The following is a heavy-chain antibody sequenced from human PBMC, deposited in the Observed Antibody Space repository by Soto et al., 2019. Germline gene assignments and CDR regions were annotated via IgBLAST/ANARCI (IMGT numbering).Heavy chain of an antibody. Sequence: PGESLKISCKGSGYSFTSYWISWVRQMPGKGLEWMGRIDPSDSYTNYSPSFQGHVTISADKSISTAYLQWSSLKASDTTMYYCARHSITMSANYYYGMDVWGQGTTVTVSS. CDR2: IDPSDSYT. D-gene: IGHD3-22*01. CDR3: ARHSITMSANYYYGMDV. V-gene: IGHV5-10-1*01. CDR1: GYSFTSYW. J-gene: IGHJ6*02.